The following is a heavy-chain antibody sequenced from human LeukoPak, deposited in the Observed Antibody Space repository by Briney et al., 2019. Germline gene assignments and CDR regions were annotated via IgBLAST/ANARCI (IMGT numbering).Heavy chain of an antibody. J-gene: IGHJ4*02. CDR3: AADLSSGWYGGYFDY. CDR1: GYTFTGYY. D-gene: IGHD6-19*01. CDR2: IVVGSGNT. V-gene: IGHV1-58*02. Sequence: SVKVSCKASGYTFTGYYMHWVRQAPGQGLEWIGWIVVGSGNTNYAQKFQERVTITRDMSTSTAYMELRSLRSEDTAVYYCAADLSSGWYGGYFDYWGQGTLVTVSS.